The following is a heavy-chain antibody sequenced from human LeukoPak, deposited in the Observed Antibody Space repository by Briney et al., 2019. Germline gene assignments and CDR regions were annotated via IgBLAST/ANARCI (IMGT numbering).Heavy chain of an antibody. CDR3: AKGVVGPYYYDSSGYYS. J-gene: IGHJ4*02. V-gene: IGHV3-30*02. CDR2: IRYDGSNK. Sequence: PGGSLRLSCAASGFTFSSYGMHWVRQAPGKGLEWVAFIRYDGSNKYYADSVKGRFTISRDNSKNTLYLQMNSLRAEDTAVYYCAKGVVGPYYYDSSGYYSWGQGTLVTVSS. CDR1: GFTFSSYG. D-gene: IGHD3-22*01.